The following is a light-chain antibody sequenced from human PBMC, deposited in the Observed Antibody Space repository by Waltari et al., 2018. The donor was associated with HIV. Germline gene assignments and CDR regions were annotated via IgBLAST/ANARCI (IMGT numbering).Light chain of an antibody. CDR3: QQSVEFPRT. Sequence: DIQMTPSPSSLSPSIADSVMITCRASQSIGSHLNWYQQRSGKGPELRIYAATSLQSGVPSMFSGSGAGTDFTLAINSLQPEDFAIYDCQQSVEFPRTFGQGTKLEIK. V-gene: IGKV1-39*01. CDR2: AAT. J-gene: IGKJ2*01. CDR1: QSIGSH.